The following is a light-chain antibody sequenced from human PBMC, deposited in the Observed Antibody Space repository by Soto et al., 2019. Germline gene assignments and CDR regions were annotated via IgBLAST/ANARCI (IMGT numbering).Light chain of an antibody. CDR1: QSVSSY. J-gene: IGKJ5*01. CDR2: DAS. CDR3: QQRSNWIT. Sequence: IVMTQSPCTLSWSPGAIATLSCRASQSVSSYLAWYQQKPGQAPRLLIYDASNRATGIPARFSGSGSGTDFTLTISSLEPEDFAVYYCQQRSNWITFGQGTRLEIK. V-gene: IGKV3-11*01.